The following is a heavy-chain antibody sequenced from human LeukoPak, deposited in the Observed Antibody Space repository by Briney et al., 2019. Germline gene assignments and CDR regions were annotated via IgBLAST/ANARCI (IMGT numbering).Heavy chain of an antibody. CDR2: IKQDGSEK. CDR1: GFTFSTYW. Sequence: GGSLRLSCAASGFTFSTYWMSWVRQAPGKGLEWVANIKQDGSEKKYVDSVKGRFTISRDNAKNSLYLQMNSLRAEDTAVYYCTTLNRWFDPWGQGTLVTVSS. J-gene: IGHJ5*02. D-gene: IGHD1-14*01. V-gene: IGHV3-7*03. CDR3: TTLNRWFDP.